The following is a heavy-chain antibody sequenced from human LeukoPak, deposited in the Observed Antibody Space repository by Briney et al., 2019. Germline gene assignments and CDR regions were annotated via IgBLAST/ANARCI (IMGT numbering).Heavy chain of an antibody. CDR1: GGSISSGTYY. D-gene: IGHD6-19*01. J-gene: IGHJ4*02. CDR3: ARVGSGWSFDF. Sequence: SETLSLTCTVSGGSISSGTYYWGWLRQPPGKGLEWVGSMHYSGSYYDNPSLKRRVTISVDTAKNQLSLKLTSVTAADTAVHYCARVGSGWSFDFWGQGTLVTVSS. V-gene: IGHV4-39*07. CDR2: MHYSGSY.